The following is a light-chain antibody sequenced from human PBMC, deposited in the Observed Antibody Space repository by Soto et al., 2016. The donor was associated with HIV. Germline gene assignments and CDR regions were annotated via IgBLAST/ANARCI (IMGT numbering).Light chain of an antibody. Sequence: SYELTQPPSVSVSPGQTASITCSGRNLGNTYASWYQQKPGQSPLMVIYRDTKRPSGIPERFSGSNSGNTATLTISETQAMDEADYFCQAWDSTTNLYVFGTGTKVTVL. V-gene: IGLV3-1*01. CDR2: RDT. CDR1: NLGNTY. J-gene: IGLJ1*01. CDR3: QAWDSTTNLYV.